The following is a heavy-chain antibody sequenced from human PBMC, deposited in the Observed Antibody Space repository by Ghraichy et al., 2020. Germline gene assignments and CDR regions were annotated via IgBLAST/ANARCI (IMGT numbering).Heavy chain of an antibody. V-gene: IGHV4-34*01. CDR2: INHSGST. J-gene: IGHJ3*01. D-gene: IGHD6-13*01. CDR1: GGSFSGYY. Sequence: SETLSLTCAVYGGSFSGYYWSWIRQPPGKGLEWIGEINHSGSTNYNPSLKSRVTISVDTSKNQFSLKLSSVTAADTAVYYCARAAEQQLVLSWGQGTMVTVSS. CDR3: ARAAEQQLVLS.